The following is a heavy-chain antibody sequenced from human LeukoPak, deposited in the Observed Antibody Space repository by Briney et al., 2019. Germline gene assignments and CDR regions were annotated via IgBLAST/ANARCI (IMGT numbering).Heavy chain of an antibody. CDR1: GFTFSSYA. D-gene: IGHD4-17*01. J-gene: IGHJ4*02. Sequence: GRSLRLSCAASGFTFSSYAMHWVRQAPGKGLEWVAVISYDGSNKYYADSVKGRFTISRDNSKNTLYLQMNSLRAEDTAVYYCARVANGDYNIDYWGQGTLVTVSS. CDR3: ARVANGDYNIDY. V-gene: IGHV3-30-3*01. CDR2: ISYDGSNK.